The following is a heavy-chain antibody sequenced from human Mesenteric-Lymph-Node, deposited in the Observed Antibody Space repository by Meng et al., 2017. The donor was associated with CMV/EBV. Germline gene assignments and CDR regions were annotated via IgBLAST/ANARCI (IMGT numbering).Heavy chain of an antibody. J-gene: IGHJ4*02. D-gene: IGHD1-1*01. CDR2: LSRSGGST. CDR1: GFTFTDYG. Sequence: GGSLRLSCVASGFTFTDYGMGWVRQAPGKGLEWVSGLSRSGGSTYHADFVKGRFTVSKDDSKSTLYLEMNSLRGDDAAIYYCARLRGNWNYHFDHWGQGTLVTVSS. V-gene: IGHV3-23*01. CDR3: ARLRGNWNYHFDH.